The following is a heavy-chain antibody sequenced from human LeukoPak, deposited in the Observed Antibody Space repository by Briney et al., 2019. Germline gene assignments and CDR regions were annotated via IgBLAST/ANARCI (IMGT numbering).Heavy chain of an antibody. J-gene: IGHJ3*02. D-gene: IGHD3-3*01. CDR3: ARFLEGGGEDAFDI. CDR2: ISWNSGSM. V-gene: IGHV3-9*01. Sequence: GRSLRLSCAASGFTFDDYAMHWVRQAPGKGLEWVSGISWNSGSMAYADSVRGRFAISRDNAKNSLYLQMNSLRAEDTALYHCARFLEGGGEDAFDIWGQGTMVTVSS. CDR1: GFTFDDYA.